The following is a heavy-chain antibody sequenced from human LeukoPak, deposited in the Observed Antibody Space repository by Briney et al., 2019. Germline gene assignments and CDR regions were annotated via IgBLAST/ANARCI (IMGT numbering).Heavy chain of an antibody. CDR2: ISSSSSYI. CDR3: ARGLRYSSSSGAFDI. Sequence: GGSLRLSCAASGFTFSSYSMNWVRQAPGKGLEWVSSISSSSSYIYYADSVKGRFTISRDNAKNSLYLQMNSLRAEDTAVYYCARGLRYSSSSGAFDIWGQGTMVTVSS. V-gene: IGHV3-21*01. D-gene: IGHD6-13*01. CDR1: GFTFSSYS. J-gene: IGHJ3*02.